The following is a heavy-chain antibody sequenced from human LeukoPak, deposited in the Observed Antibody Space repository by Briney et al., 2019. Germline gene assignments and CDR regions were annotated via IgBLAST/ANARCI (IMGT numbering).Heavy chain of an antibody. CDR2: ISYDGSNK. Sequence: PGGSLRLSCAASGFTFSSYAMHWVRQAPGKGLEWVAVISYDGSNKYYADSVKGRFTISRDNAKNSLYLQMNSLRAEDTAVYYCAALHSSPWYFDLWGRGTLVTVSS. CDR3: AALHSSPWYFDL. D-gene: IGHD6-13*01. V-gene: IGHV3-30-3*01. CDR1: GFTFSSYA. J-gene: IGHJ2*01.